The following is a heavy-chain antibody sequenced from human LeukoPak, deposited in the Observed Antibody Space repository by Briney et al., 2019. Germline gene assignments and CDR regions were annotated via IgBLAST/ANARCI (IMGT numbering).Heavy chain of an antibody. V-gene: IGHV3-48*03. J-gene: IGHJ3*01. CDR2: ISDTGSTT. CDR1: GFTLSGYE. D-gene: IGHD2-15*01. Sequence: GGSLRLSCAASGFTLSGYEMNWVRQAPGKGLEWLSYISDTGSTTYYTDSVKGRFTISRDNAKNSLYLQMNSLRAEDTAIYYCARGRRDLGSQWSDAFDVWGQGTMVTVSS. CDR3: ARGRRDLGSQWSDAFDV.